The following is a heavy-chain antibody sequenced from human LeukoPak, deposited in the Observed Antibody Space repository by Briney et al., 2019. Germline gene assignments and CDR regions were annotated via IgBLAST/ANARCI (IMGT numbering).Heavy chain of an antibody. D-gene: IGHD6-19*01. V-gene: IGHV3-48*04. CDR1: GFTFSTYS. CDR3: AREWYSSGWYHYFDY. J-gene: IGHJ4*02. CDR2: ISGSSSTI. Sequence: GGSLRLSCAASGFTFSTYSMSWVRQAPGKGLEWVSYISGSSSTIYYADSVQGRFTISRDNAKNSLYLQMNSLRPEDTAVYYCAREWYSSGWYHYFDYWGQGTLVTVSS.